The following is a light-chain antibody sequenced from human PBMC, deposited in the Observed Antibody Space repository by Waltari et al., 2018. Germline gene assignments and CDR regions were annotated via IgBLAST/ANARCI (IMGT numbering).Light chain of an antibody. V-gene: IGKV3-20*01. CDR2: GAS. CDR3: QQYATSPEA. Sequence: EIVLTQSPGTLSLSPGERATLSCRASQSVNNNYLAWYQQKPGQAPRLLIYGASTRVTGIPDRFRGSGSGTDFTLTISRLEPEDFAAYYCQQYATSPEAFGGGTKVDIK. J-gene: IGKJ4*01. CDR1: QSVNNNY.